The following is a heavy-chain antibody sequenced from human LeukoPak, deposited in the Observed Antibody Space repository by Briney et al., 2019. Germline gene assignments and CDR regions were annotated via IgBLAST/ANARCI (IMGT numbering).Heavy chain of an antibody. Sequence: PGGSLRLSCAASGFTFSSFSMDWVRRAPGKGLEWVSSISLRGNHIFYADSVKGRFTISRDNANSSLYLQMNSLRGEDAAVYYCATAEGPTGLYYFDYWGQGTLVTVSS. CDR1: GFTFSSFS. V-gene: IGHV3-21*01. CDR2: ISLRGNHI. CDR3: ATAEGPTGLYYFDY. J-gene: IGHJ4*02.